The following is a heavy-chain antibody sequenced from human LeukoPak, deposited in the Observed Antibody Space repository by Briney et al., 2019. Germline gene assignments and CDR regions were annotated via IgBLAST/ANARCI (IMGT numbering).Heavy chain of an antibody. CDR2: ISSSGSTI. V-gene: IGHV3-11*04. Sequence: PGGSLRLSCAASGFTFSDYYMSWIRQAPGKGLEWVSYISSSGSTIYYADSVKGRFTISRDNAKNSLYLQMNSLRAEDTAVYYCARDRGNWNYYYYYYYMDVWGKGTTVTVSS. CDR1: GFTFSDYY. D-gene: IGHD1-7*01. J-gene: IGHJ6*03. CDR3: ARDRGNWNYYYYYYYMDV.